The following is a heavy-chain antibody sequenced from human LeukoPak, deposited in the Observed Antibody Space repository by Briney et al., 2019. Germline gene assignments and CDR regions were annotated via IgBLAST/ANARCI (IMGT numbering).Heavy chain of an antibody. CDR3: AKDRDYSSSGASVDY. CDR1: GFIFDDYA. J-gene: IGHJ4*02. D-gene: IGHD6-6*01. CDR2: ISWNSGSI. Sequence: GRSLRLSCAASGFIFDDYAMHWVRQAPGKGLEWVSGISWNSGSIGYADSVKGRLTISRDNAKNSLYLQMNSLRAEDTALYYCAKDRDYSSSGASVDYWGQGTLVTVSS. V-gene: IGHV3-9*01.